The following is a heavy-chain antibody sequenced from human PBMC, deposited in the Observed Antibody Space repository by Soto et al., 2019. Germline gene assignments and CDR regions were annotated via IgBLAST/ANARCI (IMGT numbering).Heavy chain of an antibody. J-gene: IGHJ4*02. V-gene: IGHV3-30*03. Sequence: QVQLVESGGGVVQPGRSLRLSCAASGFTFSNFGMHWVRQAPVKGLEWVAVISYDGKTKYYADSVKGRFTISRDNSKNKLYLQMDSLRVEDTAVYYCTSQVATGDWGQGTLVTVSS. CDR1: GFTFSNFG. CDR2: ISYDGKTK. CDR3: TSQVATGD. D-gene: IGHD5-12*01.